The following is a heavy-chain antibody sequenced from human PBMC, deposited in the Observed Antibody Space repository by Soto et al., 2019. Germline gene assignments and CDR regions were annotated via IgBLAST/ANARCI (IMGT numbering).Heavy chain of an antibody. D-gene: IGHD3-22*01. V-gene: IGHV3-30*18. CDR1: GFIFSSYG. CDR2: VSHDGSNK. Sequence: QVQLVESGGGVVQPERSLRLSCEASGFIFSSYGMHWVRQAPGKGLEWVAVVSHDGSNKKYVDSVEGRFTISRDNSKNTLYLKMKSLRAEDTAVYYCAKDTSYYSSSGYYIFDYWGQGTMVTVSS. J-gene: IGHJ4*02. CDR3: AKDTSYYSSSGYYIFDY.